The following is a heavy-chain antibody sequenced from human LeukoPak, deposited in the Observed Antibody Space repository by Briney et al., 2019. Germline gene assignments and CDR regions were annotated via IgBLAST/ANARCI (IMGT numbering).Heavy chain of an antibody. CDR1: GYTFTGYY. CDR2: INPNSGVT. V-gene: IGHV1-2*02. CDR3: ARDRAPSEIQPAHCYFYYGLDV. Sequence: ASVTVSCKASGYTFTGYYLNWVRQAPGQGLEWMGWINPNSGVTDYAQKFQERVTMTRDTSISTTYMELRSLGSDDTAVYYCARDRAPSEIQPAHCYFYYGLDVWGQGATVTVSS. J-gene: IGHJ6*02. D-gene: IGHD1-1*01.